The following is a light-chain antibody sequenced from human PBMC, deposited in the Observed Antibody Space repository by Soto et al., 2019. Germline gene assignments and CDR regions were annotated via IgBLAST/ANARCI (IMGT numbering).Light chain of an antibody. CDR1: SSNIGAGYD. CDR3: QSHDSSLSAYV. J-gene: IGLJ1*01. CDR2: GNS. Sequence: QSLLAKPPSLSGAPGQRVTISCTGSSSNIGAGYDVHWYQQLPGTAPKLLIYGNSNRPSGVPDRFSGSKSGTSASLAITGLQAEDEADFYCQSHDSSLSAYVFGTGTKVTVL. V-gene: IGLV1-40*01.